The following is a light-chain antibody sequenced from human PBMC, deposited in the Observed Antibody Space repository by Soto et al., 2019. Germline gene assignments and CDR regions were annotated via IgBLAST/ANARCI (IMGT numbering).Light chain of an antibody. V-gene: IGKV3-11*01. CDR2: VAS. CDR1: QSVCRW. Sequence: VLTLPPDPLSLSPAPPATPSFSASQSVCRWVAWSQQQVGQPPSLLLYVASTRATGVGARFTGRGSATDFSLTITSLEPEDFAVDYCQQRDKWPSTFGQGTNVAIK. CDR3: QQRDKWPST. J-gene: IGKJ4*01.